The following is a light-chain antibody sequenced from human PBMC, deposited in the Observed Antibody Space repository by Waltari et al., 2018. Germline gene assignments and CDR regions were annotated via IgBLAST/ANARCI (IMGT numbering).Light chain of an antibody. CDR3: QQYNTYPIT. Sequence: DIQMTQSPSTLSSSVGDRVTIPCRASQRSTRWLAWYQQKPGKAPKPLIYTASSLESVVPSGFSGSGSGTEFTLTISSLQPDDIATYYCQQYNTYPITFGQGTRLEIK. CDR1: QRSTRW. CDR2: TAS. V-gene: IGKV1-5*03. J-gene: IGKJ5*01.